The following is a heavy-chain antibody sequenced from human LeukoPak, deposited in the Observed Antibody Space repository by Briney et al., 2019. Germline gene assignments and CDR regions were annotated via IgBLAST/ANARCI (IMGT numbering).Heavy chain of an antibody. D-gene: IGHD3-10*01. Sequence: GGSLRLSCAASGFTFSSYEMNWVRQAPGKGLEWVSYISSSDSTIYYADSVKGRFTISRDNAKNSLYLQMNSLRAEDTAVYYCARDRDQGYYYYMDVWGKGTTVTASS. CDR2: ISSSDSTI. J-gene: IGHJ6*03. CDR3: ARDRDQGYYYYMDV. V-gene: IGHV3-48*03. CDR1: GFTFSSYE.